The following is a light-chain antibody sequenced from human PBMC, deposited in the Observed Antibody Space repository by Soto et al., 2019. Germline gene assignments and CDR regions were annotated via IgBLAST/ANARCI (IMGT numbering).Light chain of an antibody. CDR3: QQYNYFWA. J-gene: IGKJ1*01. CDR2: GAF. V-gene: IGKV3-15*01. CDR1: QSMTTK. Sequence: EIVMTQSPATLSVSPGEGVTLSCRASQSMTTKLAWYQQKPGQAPRLLIHGAFTRATGIPARFSGSGSGTEFTLTISTLQSEDFATYYCQQYNYFWAFGQGTRVEIK.